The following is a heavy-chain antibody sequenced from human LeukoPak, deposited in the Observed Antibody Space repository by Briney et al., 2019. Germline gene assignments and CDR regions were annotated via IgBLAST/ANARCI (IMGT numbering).Heavy chain of an antibody. CDR2: IWYDGSNK. V-gene: IGHV3-33*01. J-gene: IGHJ4*02. CDR1: GFTFSSYG. D-gene: IGHD2-2*01. CDR3: AREDIVVVPAAMAHFDY. Sequence: QAGGSLRLSCAASGFTFSSYGMHWVRQAPGKGLEWVAVIWYDGSNKYYADSVKGRFTISRDNSKNTLYLQMNSLGAEDTAVYYCAREDIVVVPAAMAHFDYWGQGTLVTVSS.